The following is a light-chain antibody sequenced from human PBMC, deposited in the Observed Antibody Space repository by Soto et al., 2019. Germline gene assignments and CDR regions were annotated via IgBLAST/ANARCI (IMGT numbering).Light chain of an antibody. CDR1: TIGSKS. CDR2: YDS. J-gene: IGLJ2*01. V-gene: IGLV3-21*04. CDR3: QVWDSRSSHVV. Sequence: SYELTQQPSVSVAPGKTARITCGGNTIGSKSVHWYQQKPVQAPVLVIYYDSDRPSGIPERFSGSNSGNTATLTISRFEAWDDADYYCQVWDSRSSHVVFGSGTKLTVL.